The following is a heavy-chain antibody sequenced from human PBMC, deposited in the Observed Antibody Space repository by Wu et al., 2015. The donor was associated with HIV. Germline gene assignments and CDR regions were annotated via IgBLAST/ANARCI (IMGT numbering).Heavy chain of an antibody. CDR2: INPGSGAT. CDR1: GYTFTRYY. CDR3: ARASVMVQGIVIEGVHDCFEI. V-gene: IGHV1-46*01. D-gene: IGHD3-10*01. Sequence: QVHLVQSGAEVKRPGASVKVSCKASGYTFTRYYMHWVRQAPGQGLEWMGIINPGSGATSYAQKFQGRVTMTTETLTSTAYMELSSLRSDDTAVYYCARASVMVQGIVIEGVHDCFEIWGQGTMVT. J-gene: IGHJ3*02.